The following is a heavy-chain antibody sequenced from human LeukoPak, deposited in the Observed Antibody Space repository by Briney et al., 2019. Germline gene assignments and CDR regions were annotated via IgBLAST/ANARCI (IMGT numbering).Heavy chain of an antibody. V-gene: IGHV4-34*01. D-gene: IGHD5-12*01. J-gene: IGHJ4*02. CDR1: GGSFSGYY. CDR2: INHSGST. Sequence: SETLSLTCAVYGGSFSGYYWSWIRQPPGKGLEWIGEINHSGSTNYNPSLKSRVTISVDTSKNQFSLKLNSVTAADTAVYYCARRKPGLDGYNYDFWGQGTLVTVSS. CDR3: ARRKPGLDGYNYDF.